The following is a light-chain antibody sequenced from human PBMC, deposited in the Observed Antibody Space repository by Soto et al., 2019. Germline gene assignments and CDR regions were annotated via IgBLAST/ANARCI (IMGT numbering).Light chain of an antibody. J-gene: IGKJ1*01. CDR2: GAS. V-gene: IGKV3-20*01. Sequence: ENVLTQSPGTLSSSPGERATLSCRASQSVSSNYVAWYQQKPGQAPRLLVYGASSRATGIPDRFSGSGSGTDFTLTISRLEPEDFAVYYCQQYGSSRWTFGQGTKVDI. CDR1: QSVSSNY. CDR3: QQYGSSRWT.